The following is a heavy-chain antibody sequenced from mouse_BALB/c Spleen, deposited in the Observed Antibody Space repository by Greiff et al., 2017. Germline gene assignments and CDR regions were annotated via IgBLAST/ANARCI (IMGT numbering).Heavy chain of an antibody. V-gene: IGHV1-18*01. CDR1: GYTFTEYT. J-gene: IGHJ4*01. CDR2: INPNNGGT. D-gene: IGHD2-4*01. CDR3: ARGIYYDYEDYAMDY. Sequence: VQLQQSGPELVKPGASVKISCKTSGYTFTEYTMHWGKQGHGKSLEWIGGINPNNGGTSYNQKFKGKATLTVDKSSSTAYMELRSLTSEDSAVYYCARGIYYDYEDYAMDYWGQGTSVTVSS.